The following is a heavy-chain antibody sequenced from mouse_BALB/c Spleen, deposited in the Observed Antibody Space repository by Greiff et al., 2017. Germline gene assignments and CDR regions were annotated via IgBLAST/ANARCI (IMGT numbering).Heavy chain of an antibody. CDR1: GFSLSTSGMG. CDR2: IYWDDDK. V-gene: IGHV8-12*01. CDR3: ARTPYWYFDD. Sequence: QVTLKVSGPGILQPSQTLSLTCSFSGFSLSTSGMGVSWIRQPSGKGLEWLAHIYWDDDKRYNPSLKSRLTISKDTSRNQVFLKITSVDTADTATYYCARTPYWYFDDWGAGTTVTVSS. J-gene: IGHJ1*01.